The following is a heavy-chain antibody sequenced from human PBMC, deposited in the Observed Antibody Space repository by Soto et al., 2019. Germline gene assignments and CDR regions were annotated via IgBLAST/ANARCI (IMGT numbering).Heavy chain of an antibody. D-gene: IGHD3-3*01. CDR2: ITPSGGST. CDR1: GYTFTSYY. Sequence: QVQLVQSGAEVKKPGASVKVSCKASGYTFTSYYMHWVRQAPGQGLEWMEIITPSGGSTIYAQNFQGRVTMTRDTSTSTVYMELSSLRSEDTAVYYCARDPRFLEWSHAFDIWGQGTMVTVSS. V-gene: IGHV1-46*03. CDR3: ARDPRFLEWSHAFDI. J-gene: IGHJ3*02.